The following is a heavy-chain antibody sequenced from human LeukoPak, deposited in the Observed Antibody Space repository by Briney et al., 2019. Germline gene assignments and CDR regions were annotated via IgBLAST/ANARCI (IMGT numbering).Heavy chain of an antibody. Sequence: GGSLRLSCAASGFTFSSNDMHWVRPGTGKGLEWVSGIGFAGDTYYAASVKGRFTISRENAKNSVYLQMNSLSVGDTAVYYCARGGRLAPFDYWGQGTLVTVSS. CDR3: ARGGRLAPFDY. V-gene: IGHV3-13*04. D-gene: IGHD3-16*01. CDR1: GFTFSSND. CDR2: IGFAGDT. J-gene: IGHJ4*02.